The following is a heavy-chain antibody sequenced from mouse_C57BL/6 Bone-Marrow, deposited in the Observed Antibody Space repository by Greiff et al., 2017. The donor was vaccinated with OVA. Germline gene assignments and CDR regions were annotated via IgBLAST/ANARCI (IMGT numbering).Heavy chain of an antibody. D-gene: IGHD1-1*01. Sequence: EVKLMESGGGLVKPGGSLKLSCAASGFTFSSYAMSWVRQTPEKRLEWVATISDGGSYTYYPDNVKGRFTISRDNAKNNLYLQMSHLKSEDTALYYCARGPDYYGSRDYWGQGTTLTVSS. CDR1: GFTFSSYA. CDR3: ARGPDYYGSRDY. J-gene: IGHJ2*01. V-gene: IGHV5-4*03. CDR2: ISDGGSYT.